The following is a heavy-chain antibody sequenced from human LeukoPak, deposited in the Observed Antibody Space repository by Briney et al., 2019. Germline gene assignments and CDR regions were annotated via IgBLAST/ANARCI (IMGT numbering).Heavy chain of an antibody. V-gene: IGHV1-24*01. Sequence: ASVKVSCKVSGYTLTELSMHWVRQAPGKGLEWMGGFDPEDGETIYAQKFQGRVTMTEDTSTDTAYMELSSLRSEDTAVYYCATEGSYNWNSSPWEAFDIGAKGQWSPSLQ. J-gene: IGHJ3*02. D-gene: IGHD1-7*01. CDR3: ATEGSYNWNSSPWEAFDI. CDR2: FDPEDGET. CDR1: GYTLTELS.